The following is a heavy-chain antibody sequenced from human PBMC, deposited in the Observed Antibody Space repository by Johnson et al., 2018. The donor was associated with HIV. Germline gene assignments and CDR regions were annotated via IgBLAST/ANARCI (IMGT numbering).Heavy chain of an antibody. CDR1: GFIFGDAA. Sequence: VQLVESGGGLVKPGGSLRLSCAASGFIFGDAAMIWVRQAPGKGLEWVSVIYSGGSTYYAASVKGRFTISRDNAKSSLYLQMNSLRAEATALYYCARVYVVSHTDFWSGYYNPFDIWGQGTMVTVSS. CDR2: IYSGGST. D-gene: IGHD3-3*01. V-gene: IGHV3-66*01. J-gene: IGHJ3*02. CDR3: ARVYVVSHTDFWSGYYNPFDI.